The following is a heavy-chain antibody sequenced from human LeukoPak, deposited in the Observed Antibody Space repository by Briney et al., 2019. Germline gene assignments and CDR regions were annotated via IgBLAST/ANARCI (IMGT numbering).Heavy chain of an antibody. CDR3: ARDKPRGSYYGSIFDS. CDR2: ISSSSSYI. J-gene: IGHJ4*02. Sequence: PGGSLRLSCAASGFTFSSYSMNWVRQAPGKGLEWVSSISSSSSYIYYADSVKGRFTISRDNAKNSLYLQMNSLRAEDTAVYYCARDKPRGSYYGSIFDSWGQGTLVTVSS. D-gene: IGHD1-26*01. CDR1: GFTFSSYS. V-gene: IGHV3-21*01.